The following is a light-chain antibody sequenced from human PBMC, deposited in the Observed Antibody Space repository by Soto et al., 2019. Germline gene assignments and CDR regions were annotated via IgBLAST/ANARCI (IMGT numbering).Light chain of an antibody. J-gene: IGKJ1*01. Sequence: EIQMAQSPSTLPASVGDTVTIPCRASQNIDRWVAWYQQKSGKAPKILIYAASSLQGGVPSRFSGSGSGTEFTLTISSLQPEDFATYFCLHHNTFPWTFGQGTKVDIK. CDR3: LHHNTFPWT. CDR1: QNIDRW. CDR2: AAS. V-gene: IGKV1-5*01.